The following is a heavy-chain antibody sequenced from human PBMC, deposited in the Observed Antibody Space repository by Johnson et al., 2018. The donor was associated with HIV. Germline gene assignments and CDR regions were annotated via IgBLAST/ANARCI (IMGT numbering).Heavy chain of an antibody. D-gene: IGHD7-27*01. CDR2: ISYDGSNK. J-gene: IGHJ3*02. CDR3: ARQLATGDDAFDI. Sequence: QVQVVESGGGVVQPGRSLRLSCAASGFTFSSYAMHWVRQAPGKGLAWVAIISYDGSNKYYADSVKGRFTISRDNAKNSLYLQMNSLRVEDTAVYYCARQLATGDDAFDIWGQGTMVTV. V-gene: IGHV3-30-3*01. CDR1: GFTFSSYA.